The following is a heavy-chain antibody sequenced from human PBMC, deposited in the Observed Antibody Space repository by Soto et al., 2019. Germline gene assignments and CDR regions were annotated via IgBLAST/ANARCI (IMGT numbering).Heavy chain of an antibody. CDR3: ARSLNYGDYVSRGEGGFDY. Sequence: QVQLVQSGAEVKKPGSSVKVSCKASGGTFSSYAISWVRQAPGQGLEWMGGIIPIFGTANYAQKFQGRVTITADESTSTAYMELSSVRSEDTAVYYCARSLNYGDYVSRGEGGFDYWGQGTLVTVSS. V-gene: IGHV1-69*01. CDR1: GGTFSSYA. CDR2: IIPIFGTA. D-gene: IGHD4-17*01. J-gene: IGHJ4*02.